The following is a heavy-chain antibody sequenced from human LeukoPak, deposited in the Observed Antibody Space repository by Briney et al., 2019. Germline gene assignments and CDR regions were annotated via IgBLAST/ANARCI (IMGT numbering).Heavy chain of an antibody. Sequence: SVKVSCKASGGTFSSYAISWVRQAPGQGLEWMGGIIPIFGTANYAQKFQGRVTITADESTSTAYMELSSLRSEDTAVYYCARVRCSSTSCYIANWYFDLWGRGTLVTVSS. V-gene: IGHV1-69*13. D-gene: IGHD2-2*02. CDR2: IIPIFGTA. CDR3: ARVRCSSTSCYIANWYFDL. CDR1: GGTFSSYA. J-gene: IGHJ2*01.